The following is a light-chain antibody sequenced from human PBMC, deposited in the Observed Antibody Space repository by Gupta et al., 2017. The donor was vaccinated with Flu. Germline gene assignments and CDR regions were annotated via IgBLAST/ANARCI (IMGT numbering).Light chain of an antibody. CDR1: SSNIGSNY. V-gene: IGLV1-47*01. J-gene: IGLJ3*02. Sequence: QSVLTQPPSASGTPGQRSTISCSGSSSNIGSNYVYWYQQLPGTAPNLLIYRNNQRPSGVPDRFSGSKSGTSASLAISGLGSEDEAYYYCAAWDDSLSGLVFGGGTKLTVL. CDR2: RNN. CDR3: AAWDDSLSGLV.